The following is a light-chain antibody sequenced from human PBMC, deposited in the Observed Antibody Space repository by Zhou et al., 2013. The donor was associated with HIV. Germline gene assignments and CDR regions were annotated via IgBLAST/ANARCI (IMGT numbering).Light chain of an antibody. J-gene: IGKJ4*01. CDR3: QQYNTWPL. CDR1: QTVSSN. V-gene: IGKV3-15*01. Sequence: QSPATLSLSPGERATVSCRASQTVSSNLAWYQQKPGQAPRLLIYGATTRATGVPARFSGYGSGRDFTLTISGLQPEDFAIYYCQQYNTWPLFGGGTRVDIK. CDR2: GAT.